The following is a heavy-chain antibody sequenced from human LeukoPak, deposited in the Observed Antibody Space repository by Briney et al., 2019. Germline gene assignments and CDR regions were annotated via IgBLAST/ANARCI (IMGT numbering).Heavy chain of an antibody. CDR1: GGSISSYY. V-gene: IGHV4-59*01. CDR2: IYYSGST. D-gene: IGHD3-16*02. Sequence: SETLSLTCTVSGGSISSYYWSWIRQPPGKGLEWIRYIYYSGSTNYNPSLKSRVTISVDTSKNQFSLKLSSVTAADTAVYYCARANTYDYVWGSYRYTGAFDIWGQGTMVTVSS. J-gene: IGHJ3*02. CDR3: ARANTYDYVWGSYRYTGAFDI.